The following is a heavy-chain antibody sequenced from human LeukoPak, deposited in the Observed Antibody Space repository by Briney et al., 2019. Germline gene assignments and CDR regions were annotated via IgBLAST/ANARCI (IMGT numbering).Heavy chain of an antibody. V-gene: IGHV4-59*08. CDR3: ARQGDYVFNWFGP. J-gene: IGHJ5*02. D-gene: IGHD3-16*01. CDR2: IYYSGST. Sequence: PSETLSLTCTVSGGSISSYYWSWIRQPPGKGLEWIGYIYYSGSTNYNPSLKSRVTISVDTSKNQFSLKLSSVTAAGTAVYYCARQGDYVFNWFGPWGQGTLVTVSS. CDR1: GGSISSYY.